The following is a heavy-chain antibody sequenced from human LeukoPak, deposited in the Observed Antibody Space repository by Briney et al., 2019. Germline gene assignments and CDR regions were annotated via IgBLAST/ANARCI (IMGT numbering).Heavy chain of an antibody. CDR2: ISSSSSYI. Sequence: GGSLRLSCAASGFTFSSYSMNWVRQAPGKGLEWVSSISSSSSYIYYADSVKGRFTISRDNAKNSLYLQMNSLRAEDTAVYYCAKPPLYCSSTSCYSYYYMDVWGKGTTVTVSS. D-gene: IGHD2-2*02. CDR3: AKPPLYCSSTSCYSYYYMDV. J-gene: IGHJ6*03. CDR1: GFTFSSYS. V-gene: IGHV3-21*01.